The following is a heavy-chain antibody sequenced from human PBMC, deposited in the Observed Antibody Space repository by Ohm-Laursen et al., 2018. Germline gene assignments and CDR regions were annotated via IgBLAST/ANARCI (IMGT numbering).Heavy chain of an antibody. D-gene: IGHD3-3*01. CDR2: MNPNSGNT. V-gene: IGHV1-8*01. J-gene: IGHJ6*02. Sequence: ASVKVSCKASGYTFTSYDINWVRQATGQGLEWMGWMNPNSGNTGYAQKFQGRATMTRNTSISTAYMELSSLRSEDTAVYYCARPSDDFWSGYQSGMDVWGQGTTVTVSS. CDR3: ARPSDDFWSGYQSGMDV. CDR1: GYTFTSYD.